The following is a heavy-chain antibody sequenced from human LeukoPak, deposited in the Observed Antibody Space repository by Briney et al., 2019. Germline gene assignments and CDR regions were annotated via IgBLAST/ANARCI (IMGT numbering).Heavy chain of an antibody. CDR3: AKEGRVSDYDFWSGYDY. V-gene: IGHV3-21*01. J-gene: IGHJ4*02. CDR2: ISSSSSYI. CDR1: GFTFSSYN. D-gene: IGHD3-3*01. Sequence: GGSLRLSCAASGFTFSSYNMNWVRQAPGKVLEWVSSISSSSSYIYYADSVKGRFTISRDNAKKSLYLQMNSLRAEDTAVYYCAKEGRVSDYDFWSGYDYWGQGTLVTVSS.